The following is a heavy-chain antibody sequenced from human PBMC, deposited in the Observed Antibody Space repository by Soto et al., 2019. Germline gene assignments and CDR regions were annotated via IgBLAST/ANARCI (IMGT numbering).Heavy chain of an antibody. CDR2: IRSKAYGGTT. V-gene: IGHV3-49*04. Sequence: GGSLRLSCTASGFTFGDYAMSWVRQAPGKGLEWVGFIRSKAYGGTTEYAASVKGRFTTSRDDYKSIAYLQMNSLKYEDKAGYYCTRALYYYDRSGYVDYWGQGTLVTVSS. CDR1: GFTFGDYA. J-gene: IGHJ4*02. D-gene: IGHD3-22*01. CDR3: TRALYYYDRSGYVDY.